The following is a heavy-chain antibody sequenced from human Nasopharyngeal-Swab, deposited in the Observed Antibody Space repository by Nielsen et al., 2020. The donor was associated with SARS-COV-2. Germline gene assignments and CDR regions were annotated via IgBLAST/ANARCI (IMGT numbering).Heavy chain of an antibody. Sequence: GESLKISCAAPGFTFSRYTMHWVRQAPGKGLEWVAVISYDGSNKYYADPVKGRFTISRDISKNTLYLQMNSLRPEDTAVFYCASTPLDSSGYYYAFHYWGRGTLVTVSS. J-gene: IGHJ4*02. CDR1: GFTFSRYT. V-gene: IGHV3-30-3*01. D-gene: IGHD3-22*01. CDR3: ASTPLDSSGYYYAFHY. CDR2: ISYDGSNK.